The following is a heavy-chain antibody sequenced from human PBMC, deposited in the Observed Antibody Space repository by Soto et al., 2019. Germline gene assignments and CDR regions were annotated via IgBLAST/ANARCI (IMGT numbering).Heavy chain of an antibody. Sequence: PGGSLRLSCAASGFPVCSNYMSWVRQAPGKGLEWVSVIYSGGSTYYADSVKGRFTISRDNSKNTLYLQMNSLRAEDTAVYYCASPTPSIAAAGANYYYYYYMDVWGKGTTVTVSS. CDR1: GFPVCSNY. CDR2: IYSGGST. J-gene: IGHJ6*03. CDR3: ASPTPSIAAAGANYYYYYYMDV. D-gene: IGHD6-13*01. V-gene: IGHV3-66*01.